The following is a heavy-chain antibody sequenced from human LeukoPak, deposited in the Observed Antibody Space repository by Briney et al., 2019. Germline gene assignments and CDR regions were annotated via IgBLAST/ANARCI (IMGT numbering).Heavy chain of an antibody. Sequence: SETLSLTCAVSGGSISSDAYSWNWIRQPPGKGLEWIGYIFHSGSTYYNPSLKSRVTMSVDRSKNQFSLRLSSVTAADAAVYYCARATAKVTYFDDWGQGTLVTVSS. CDR3: ARATAKVTYFDD. V-gene: IGHV4-30-2*01. CDR1: GGSISSDAYS. D-gene: IGHD5-18*01. J-gene: IGHJ4*02. CDR2: IFHSGST.